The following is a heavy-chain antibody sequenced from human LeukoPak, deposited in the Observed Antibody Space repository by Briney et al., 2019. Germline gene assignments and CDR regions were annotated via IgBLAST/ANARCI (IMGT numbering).Heavy chain of an antibody. CDR1: GGSVSGGDYY. CDR2: IYHGGST. CDR3: ASSGSYYNIGFDY. V-gene: IGHV4-30-4*01. J-gene: IGHJ4*02. Sequence: SETLSLTCTVSGGSVSGGDYYWSWIRQPPGKGLEWIGYIYHGGSTYYDPSLKSRVTISVDTSKNQFSPNLSSVTAADTAVYYCASSGSYYNIGFDYWGQGTLVTVSS. D-gene: IGHD3-10*01.